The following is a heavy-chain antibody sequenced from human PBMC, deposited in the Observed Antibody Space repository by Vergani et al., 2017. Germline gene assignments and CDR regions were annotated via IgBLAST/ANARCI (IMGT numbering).Heavy chain of an antibody. D-gene: IGHD5-18*01. V-gene: IGHV1-69*08. CDR3: AREGDRAYSYGNYYFCYGMDV. CDR2: IIPILGIA. Sequence: QVQLVQSGAEVKKPGSSVKVSCKASGGTFSSYTISWVRQAPGQGLEWMGRIIPILGIANYAQKFQGRVTITADKSTSTAYMELSSLRSEDTAVYYCAREGDRAYSYGNYYFCYGMDVWGQGTTVTVSS. CDR1: GGTFSSYT. J-gene: IGHJ6*02.